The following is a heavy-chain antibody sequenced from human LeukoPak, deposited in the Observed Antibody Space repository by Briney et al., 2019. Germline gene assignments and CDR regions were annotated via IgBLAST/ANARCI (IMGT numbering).Heavy chain of an antibody. CDR2: ISSSSSYI. V-gene: IGHV3-21*04. CDR3: AKDEQWLVQGYFQH. Sequence: PGGSLRLSCAASGFTFSSYSMNWVRQAPGKGLEWVSSISSSSSYIYYADSVKGRFTISRDNAKNSLYLQMNSLRAEDTALYYCAKDEQWLVQGYFQHWGQGTLVTVSS. CDR1: GFTFSSYS. J-gene: IGHJ1*01. D-gene: IGHD6-19*01.